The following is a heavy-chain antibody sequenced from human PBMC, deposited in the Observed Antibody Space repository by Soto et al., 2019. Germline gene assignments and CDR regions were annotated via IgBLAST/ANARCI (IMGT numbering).Heavy chain of an antibody. CDR1: GYTFTSYG. CDR2: ISAYNGNT. Sequence: ASVKVSCKASGYTFTSYGISWVRQAPGQGLEWMGWISAYNGNTNYAQKLQGRVTMTTDTSTSTAYMELRSLRSDDTAVYYCARELRSDYYQRWFYPWGQGTLVTVSS. CDR3: ARELRSDYYQRWFYP. V-gene: IGHV1-18*01. D-gene: IGHD3-3*01. J-gene: IGHJ5*02.